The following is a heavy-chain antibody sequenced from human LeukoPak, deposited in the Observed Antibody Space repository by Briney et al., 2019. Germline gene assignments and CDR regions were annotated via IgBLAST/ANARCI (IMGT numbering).Heavy chain of an antibody. CDR1: GFTFSDYY. Sequence: TGGSLRLSCAASGFTFSDYYMSWIRQAPGKGLEWVSYISGSGSNIFYAASVKGRFTISRDSGKNSLFLRMNSLRVEDTAVYYCAREYLVPGRYDAFDIWGQGTMVTVSS. CDR2: ISGSGSNI. D-gene: IGHD3-9*01. V-gene: IGHV3-11*01. J-gene: IGHJ3*02. CDR3: AREYLVPGRYDAFDI.